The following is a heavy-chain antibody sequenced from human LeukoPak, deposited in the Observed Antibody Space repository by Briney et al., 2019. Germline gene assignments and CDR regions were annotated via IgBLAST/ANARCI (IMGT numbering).Heavy chain of an antibody. Sequence: PSETLSLTCTVSGGSISSGDYYWSWIRQPPGKGLEWIGYIYYSGSTYYNPSLKSRVTISVDTSKNQFSLKLSSVTAADTAVYYCARDPYGGNSLSWFDPWGQGTLVTVSS. CDR1: GGSISSGDYY. CDR3: ARDPYGGNSLSWFDP. J-gene: IGHJ5*02. CDR2: IYYSGST. D-gene: IGHD4-23*01. V-gene: IGHV4-30-4*01.